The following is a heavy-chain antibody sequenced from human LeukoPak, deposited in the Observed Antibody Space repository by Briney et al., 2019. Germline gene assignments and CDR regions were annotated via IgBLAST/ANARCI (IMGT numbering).Heavy chain of an antibody. Sequence: ASVKVSYKASGYTFTGYYMHWVRQAPGQGLEWMGRINPNSGGTNYAQKFQGRVTMTRDTSISTAYMELSRLRSDDTAVYYCARDLSGGKYYFDYWGQGTLVTVSS. D-gene: IGHD4-23*01. CDR1: GYTFTGYY. J-gene: IGHJ4*02. CDR2: INPNSGGT. V-gene: IGHV1-2*06. CDR3: ARDLSGGKYYFDY.